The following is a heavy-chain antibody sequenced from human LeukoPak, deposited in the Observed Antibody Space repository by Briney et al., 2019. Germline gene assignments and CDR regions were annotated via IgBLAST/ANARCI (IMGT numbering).Heavy chain of an antibody. V-gene: IGHV4-59*02. Sequence: SETLSLTCTVSGGSVSSHYWSWVRQPPGKGLEWIGYIYYSGTTNYSPSLKSRVTISVDTSKNQFSLKLSSVTAADTAVYYCARHFHSSSPRDYWGQGTLVTVSS. J-gene: IGHJ4*02. CDR1: GGSVSSHY. D-gene: IGHD6-6*01. CDR2: IYYSGTT. CDR3: ARHFHSSSPRDY.